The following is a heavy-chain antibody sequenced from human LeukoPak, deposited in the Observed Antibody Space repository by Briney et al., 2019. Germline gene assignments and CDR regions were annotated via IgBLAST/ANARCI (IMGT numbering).Heavy chain of an antibody. CDR3: AKDREGLQQLVIDDY. CDR1: GYTFTSYD. CDR2: MNPNSGNT. J-gene: IGHJ4*02. D-gene: IGHD6-13*01. Sequence: GASVKVSCKASGYTFTSYDINWVRQATGLGLEWMGWMNPNSGNTGYAQKFQGRVTMTRNTSISTAYMELSSLRAEDTAVYYCAKDREGLQQLVIDDYWGQGTLVTVSS. V-gene: IGHV1-8*01.